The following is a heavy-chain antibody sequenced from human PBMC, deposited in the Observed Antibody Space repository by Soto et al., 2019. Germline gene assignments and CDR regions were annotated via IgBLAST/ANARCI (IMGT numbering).Heavy chain of an antibody. CDR3: ARPPNRERYFDL. CDR1: GLTFSSHW. V-gene: IGHV3-7*02. CDR2: IRQDGSES. D-gene: IGHD1-26*01. J-gene: IGHJ2*01. Sequence: EVQLVESGGGLVQPGGCLRLSCAASGLTFSSHWMSWVRQAPGKGLEWVASIRQDGSESFYVDSVKGRFTISRDNAKNSVYLQMNSLRAEDTAVYYCARPPNRERYFDLWGRGTLVTVSS.